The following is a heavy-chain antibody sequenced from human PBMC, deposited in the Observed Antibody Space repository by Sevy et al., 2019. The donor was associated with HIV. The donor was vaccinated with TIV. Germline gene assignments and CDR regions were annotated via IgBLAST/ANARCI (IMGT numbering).Heavy chain of an antibody. CDR3: TRTWSSSFFPDFGY. CDR2: IRAKSYTDAT. CDR1: GFTFTDSS. D-gene: IGHD3-3*01. J-gene: IGHJ4*02. V-gene: IGHV3-73*01. Sequence: GGSLRLSCAASGFTFTDSSIHWVRQASGKGLEWVGRIRAKSYTDATPHAASVKGRFTISRDDSKNTAFLQMSGLKSEDTAVYYCTRTWSSSFFPDFGYWGQGTLVTVSS.